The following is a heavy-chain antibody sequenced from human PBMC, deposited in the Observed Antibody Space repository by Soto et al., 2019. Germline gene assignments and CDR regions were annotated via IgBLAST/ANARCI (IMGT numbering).Heavy chain of an antibody. CDR2: IYYIGST. D-gene: IGHD2-2*01. CDR1: GGSISSYY. J-gene: IGHJ5*02. V-gene: IGHV4-59*01. Sequence: QVQLQESGPGLVKPSETLSLTCTVSGGSISSYYWSWIRQPPGKGLEWIGYIYYIGSTNYNPSLKSRVTISVDTSKNWFSLQLSSVTAANTAVYYCAGVVAPAHPYTWFDPWGQGTLVTVSS. CDR3: AGVVAPAHPYTWFDP.